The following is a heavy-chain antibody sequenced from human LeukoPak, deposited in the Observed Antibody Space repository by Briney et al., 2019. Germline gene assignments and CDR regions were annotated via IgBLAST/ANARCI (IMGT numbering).Heavy chain of an antibody. V-gene: IGHV1-69*13. Sequence: SVKVSCKASGGTFISYAISWVRQAPGQGLEWMGGIIPIFGTANYAQKFQGRVTITADESTSTAYMELSSLRSEDTAVYYCASSYGSGRTVYGMDVWGQGTTVTVSS. J-gene: IGHJ6*02. CDR1: GGTFISYA. CDR2: IIPIFGTA. D-gene: IGHD3-10*01. CDR3: ASSYGSGRTVYGMDV.